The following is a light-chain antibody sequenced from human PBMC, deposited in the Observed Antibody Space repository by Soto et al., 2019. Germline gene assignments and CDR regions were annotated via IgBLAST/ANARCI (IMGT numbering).Light chain of an antibody. V-gene: IGLV1-51*02. CDR1: SSNIGNNY. CDR2: ENN. Sequence: HSVLTQPPSVSAAPGQKVTISCSGSSSNIGNNYVSWYQQLPGTAPKLLIYENNKRPSGIPDRFSGSKSGTSATLGITGLQTGDEDDYYCGTWDSSLSAAVFGGGTQLTVL. J-gene: IGLJ7*01. CDR3: GTWDSSLSAAV.